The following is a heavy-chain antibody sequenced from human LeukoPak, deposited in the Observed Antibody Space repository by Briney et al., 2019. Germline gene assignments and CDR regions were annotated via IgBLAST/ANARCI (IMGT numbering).Heavy chain of an antibody. CDR3: ARSVVVPDPAYYFDY. CDR1: GFTFSSYG. Sequence: GGSLRLSCAASGFTFSSYGMHWVRQAPGKGLEWVAVISYDGSNKYYADSVKGRFTISRDNSKNTLYLQMNSLRAEDTAVYYCARSVVVPDPAYYFDYWGQGTLVTVSS. V-gene: IGHV3-30*03. CDR2: ISYDGSNK. J-gene: IGHJ4*02. D-gene: IGHD2-2*01.